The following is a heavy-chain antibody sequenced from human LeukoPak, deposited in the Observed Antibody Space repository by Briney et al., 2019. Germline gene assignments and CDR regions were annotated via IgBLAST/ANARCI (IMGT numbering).Heavy chain of an antibody. J-gene: IGHJ6*03. V-gene: IGHV3-74*01. D-gene: IGHD3-3*01. CDR1: GFTVSSNY. Sequence: GGSLRLSCAASGFTVSSNYMSWVRQAPGKGLVWVSRINSDGSSTSYADSVKGRFTISRDNAKNTLYLQMNSLRAEDTAVYYCARDYVDDFWSGYSLYYYYYMDVWGKGTTVTVSS. CDR2: INSDGSST. CDR3: ARDYVDDFWSGYSLYYYYYMDV.